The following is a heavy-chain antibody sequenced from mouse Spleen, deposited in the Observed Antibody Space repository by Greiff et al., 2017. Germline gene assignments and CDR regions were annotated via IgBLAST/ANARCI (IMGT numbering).Heavy chain of an antibody. V-gene: IGHV1-7*01. Sequence: VQLQQSGAELAKPGASVKLSCKASGYTFTSYWMHWVKQRPGQGLEWIGYINPSSGYTKYNQKFKDKATLTADKSSSTAYMQLSSLTYEDSAVYYCARSPDGYRDAMDYWGQGTSVTVSS. CDR2: INPSSGYT. D-gene: IGHD2-3*01. CDR3: ARSPDGYRDAMDY. J-gene: IGHJ4*01. CDR1: GYTFTSYW.